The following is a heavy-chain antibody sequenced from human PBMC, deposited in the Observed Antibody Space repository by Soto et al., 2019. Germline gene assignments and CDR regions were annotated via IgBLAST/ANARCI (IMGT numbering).Heavy chain of an antibody. CDR2: IYYTGRT. Sequence: SETLSLTCTVSGGSITSGPYYGSWIRQPPGKGLEFIGNIYYTGRTNYHPSLKSRLAMSVDTSKNQFSLRLTSVTAADTAVYWCARDLGGPSDSWGQGTLVTVSS. V-gene: IGHV4-61*01. CDR1: GGSITSGPYY. D-gene: IGHD3-16*01. CDR3: ARDLGGPSDS. J-gene: IGHJ4*02.